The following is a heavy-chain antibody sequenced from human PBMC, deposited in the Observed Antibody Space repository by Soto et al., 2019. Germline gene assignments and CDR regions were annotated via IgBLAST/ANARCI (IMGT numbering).Heavy chain of an antibody. D-gene: IGHD2-15*01. CDR3: VKGGWGTVVDY. J-gene: IGHJ4*02. CDR2: ITKTGDDT. CDR1: AFTFSGYA. V-gene: IGHV3-23*01. Sequence: EVQVLESGGGLVQPGGSLRLSCAASAFTFSGYAMNWVRQAPGKGLEWVSTITKTGDDTYYAASVKGLFTISRDDSKNTVYLPMSGLRVEESAVYHCVKGGWGTVVDYWGQGTPVIVSS.